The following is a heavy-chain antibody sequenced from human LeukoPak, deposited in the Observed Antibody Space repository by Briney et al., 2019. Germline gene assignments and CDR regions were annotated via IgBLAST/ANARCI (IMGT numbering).Heavy chain of an antibody. CDR2: IYHSGNT. CDR3: ARGPPDYADSYFDY. Sequence: SETLSLTCTVSGGSISSSSYYWGWIRQPPGKGLEWIGYIYHSGNTYYNPSLKSRVTISVDRSKNQFSLKLSSVTAADTAVYYCARGPPDYADSYFDYWGQGTLVTVSS. D-gene: IGHD4-17*01. J-gene: IGHJ4*02. V-gene: IGHV4-30-2*01. CDR1: GGSISSSSYY.